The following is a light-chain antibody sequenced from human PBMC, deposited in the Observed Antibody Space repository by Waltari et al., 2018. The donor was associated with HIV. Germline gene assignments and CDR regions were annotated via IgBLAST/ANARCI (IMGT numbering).Light chain of an antibody. J-gene: IGKJ1*01. Sequence: DIQMTQSPSSLSASVGDRVTITCRASQSISSSLNWYQQKPGKAPKLLIYAASSVQSGVPSRFSGSGSGTDFTLTISSLQPEDFATYYCQQSYSTPPEKTFGQGTKVEIK. CDR2: AAS. CDR1: QSISSS. CDR3: QQSYSTPPEKT. V-gene: IGKV1-39*01.